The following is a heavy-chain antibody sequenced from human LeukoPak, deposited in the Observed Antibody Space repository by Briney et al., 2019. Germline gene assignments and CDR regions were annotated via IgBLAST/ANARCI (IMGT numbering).Heavy chain of an antibody. Sequence: KPSETLSLTCIVSGGSISSGDYYWSWIRQPPGKGLEWIGYIYYSGSTYYNPSLKSRVTISVDTSKNQFSLKLSSVTAADTAVYYCARGPYYDYVWGSYRYIVDYWGQGTLVTVSS. V-gene: IGHV4-30-4*01. J-gene: IGHJ4*02. CDR2: IYYSGST. CDR1: GGSISSGDYY. CDR3: ARGPYYDYVWGSYRYIVDY. D-gene: IGHD3-16*02.